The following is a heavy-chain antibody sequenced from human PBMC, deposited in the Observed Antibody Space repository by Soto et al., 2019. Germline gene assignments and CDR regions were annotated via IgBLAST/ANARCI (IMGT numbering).Heavy chain of an antibody. CDR1: GGTYNTFA. D-gene: IGHD3-16*01. Sequence: QVQLVQSGAEVKKPGSSVKVSCKASGGTYNTFAISWVRQAPGHGLEWMGGIIPVLGPAFYAQKFQGRVTITAHKSMTAAYLELTPLGSKDTAVYYCLRAAKCFFVYWRQGTLVTVSS. CDR3: LRAAKCFFVY. CDR2: IIPVLGPA. J-gene: IGHJ4*02. V-gene: IGHV1-69*06.